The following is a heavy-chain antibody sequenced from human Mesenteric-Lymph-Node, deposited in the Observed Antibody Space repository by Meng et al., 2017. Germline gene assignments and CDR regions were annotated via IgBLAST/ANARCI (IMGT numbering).Heavy chain of an antibody. CDR2: IYYSGST. CDR3: ASNPTGTRGNWFDP. V-gene: IGHV4-39*07. D-gene: IGHD1-7*01. CDR1: GGSMSSSSYY. J-gene: IGHJ5*02. Sequence: LRQESVPGLVKPAELLALTCSVSGGSMSSSSYYWGWIRQPPGMGLEWIGSIYYSGSTYYNPSLKSRVTISVDTSKNQFSLKLSSVTAADTAVYDCASNPTGTRGNWFDPWGQGTLVTVSS.